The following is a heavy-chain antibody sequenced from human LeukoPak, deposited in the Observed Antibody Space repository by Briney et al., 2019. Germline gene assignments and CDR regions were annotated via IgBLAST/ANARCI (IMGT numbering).Heavy chain of an antibody. V-gene: IGHV3-30*18. CDR2: ISDDGSNK. CDR1: GFTFTDYS. Sequence: PGRSLRLSCAASGFTFTDYSVHWVRQAPGKGLEWVALISDDGSNKYYADSVKGRFTISRDNSKNTLYLQMNSLRAEDTAVYYCAKFSPYCSSTSCSDWGQGTLVTVSS. D-gene: IGHD2-2*01. J-gene: IGHJ4*02. CDR3: AKFSPYCSSTSCSD.